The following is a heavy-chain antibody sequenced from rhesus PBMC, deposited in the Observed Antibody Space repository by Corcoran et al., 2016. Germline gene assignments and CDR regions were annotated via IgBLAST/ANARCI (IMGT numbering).Heavy chain of an antibody. CDR3: AKTGSGYNGSWNLFDY. CDR2: NYGSGSST. V-gene: IGHV4-169*01. CDR1: GGSISSSY. J-gene: IGHJ4*01. D-gene: IGHD6-25*01. Sequence: QVQLQESGPGLVKPSETLSVTSAVSGGSISSSYWSWIRQAPGKGLEWIGYNYGSGSSTNYNPSLKSRDTLSVDTSKNQLSRKLSSVTTADPAVYSCAKTGSGYNGSWNLFDYWGQGVLVTVSS.